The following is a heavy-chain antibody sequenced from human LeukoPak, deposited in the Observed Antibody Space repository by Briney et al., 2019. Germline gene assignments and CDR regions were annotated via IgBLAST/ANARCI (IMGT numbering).Heavy chain of an antibody. V-gene: IGHV3-23*03. D-gene: IGHD3-10*01. CDR2: LFTGGAGA. CDR3: AKECDYSPGHKFDL. CDR1: GFTFNNYL. Sequence: GGSLRLSCTASGFTFNNYLMSWVRQAPGKGPEWVSVLFTGGAGALYADSVRGRFTISGDTSKTTLYLQMNGLRVEDTAVYYCAKECDYSPGHKFDLWGRGTLVTVSS. J-gene: IGHJ5*02.